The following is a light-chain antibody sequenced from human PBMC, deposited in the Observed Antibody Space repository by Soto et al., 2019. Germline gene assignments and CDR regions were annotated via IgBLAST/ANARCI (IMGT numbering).Light chain of an antibody. Sequence: EVVLTQSPGTLSLSTGERATLSCRASQIFSSTSLAWYQQKPGQAPRLFIYDASTRATGIPARFTGSGSGTEFTLTISSLQSEDFAVYYCQQYNSYSLTCGQGNKGAIK. CDR3: QQYNSYSLT. CDR1: QIFSST. J-gene: IGKJ1*01. V-gene: IGKV3-15*01. CDR2: DAS.